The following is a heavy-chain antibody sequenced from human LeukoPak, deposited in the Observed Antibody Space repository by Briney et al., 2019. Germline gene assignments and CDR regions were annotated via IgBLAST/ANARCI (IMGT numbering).Heavy chain of an antibody. Sequence: GGSLRLSCTGSGFPFNMFAMNWVRQAPGQGLEWVSGLSRGGETTNYADSVKGRFTVSRDTSKNMVFLQMNDLRPEDTAVYYCAKVQRIRHCSEGVCMEGYYFDYWGQGSLVTVSS. CDR1: GFPFNMFA. CDR2: LSRGGETT. CDR3: AKVQRIRHCSEGVCMEGYYFDY. V-gene: IGHV3-23*01. J-gene: IGHJ4*02. D-gene: IGHD2-8*01.